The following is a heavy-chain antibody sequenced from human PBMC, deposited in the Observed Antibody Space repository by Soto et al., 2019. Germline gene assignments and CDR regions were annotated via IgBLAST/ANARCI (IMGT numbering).Heavy chain of an antibody. Sequence: SETLSLTCTVSGGSISSYYWSWIRQPPGKGLEWIGYIYYSGSTNYNPSLKSRVTISVDTSKNQFSLKLSSVTAADTAVYYCARDRYGSGSYPSWYFDYWGQGTLVTVSS. D-gene: IGHD3-10*01. CDR2: IYYSGST. J-gene: IGHJ4*02. V-gene: IGHV4-59*01. CDR1: GGSISSYY. CDR3: ARDRYGSGSYPSWYFDY.